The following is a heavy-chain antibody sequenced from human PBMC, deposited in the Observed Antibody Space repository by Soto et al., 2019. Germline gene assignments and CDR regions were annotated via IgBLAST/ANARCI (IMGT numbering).Heavy chain of an antibody. J-gene: IGHJ3*02. D-gene: IGHD3-3*01. V-gene: IGHV3-53*01. Sequence: GESLKISCAASGFTVSSNYMSWVRQAPGKGLEWVSVIYSGGSTYYADSVKGRFTISRDNSKNTLYLQMNSLRAEDTAVYYCARRSGYYAFDIWGQGTMVTVSS. CDR3: ARRSGYYAFDI. CDR1: GFTVSSNY. CDR2: IYSGGST.